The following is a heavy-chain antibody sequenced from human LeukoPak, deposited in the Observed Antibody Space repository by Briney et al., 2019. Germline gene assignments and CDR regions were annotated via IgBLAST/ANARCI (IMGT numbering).Heavy chain of an antibody. CDR1: GYTFSSYG. V-gene: IGHV1-3*01. D-gene: IGHD3-16*01. Sequence: GWSLRLSCAASGYTFSSYGMHWVRQAPGQRLEWMGWINAGNENTKYSQKFQGRVSITRDTSASTAYMELSSLTSEDTAVYYCARDLYGDYFDYWGQGTLVTVSS. CDR2: INAGNENT. CDR3: ARDLYGDYFDY. J-gene: IGHJ4*02.